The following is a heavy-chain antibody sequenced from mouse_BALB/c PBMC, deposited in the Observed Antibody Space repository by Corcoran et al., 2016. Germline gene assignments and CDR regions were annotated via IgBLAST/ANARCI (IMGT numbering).Heavy chain of an antibody. Sequence: QIQLQQSGPELVKPGASLKISCKASGYIFTDYYINWVKQKSGQGLEWIGWIYPGTGNTRYNEKFKGKATLTVDTSSSTAYMQLSSLTSEDTAVYFCARYITVVDYFDYWGQGTTLTVSS. J-gene: IGHJ2*01. D-gene: IGHD1-1*01. V-gene: IGHV1-84*02. CDR3: ARYITVVDYFDY. CDR2: IYPGTGNT. CDR1: GYIFTDYY.